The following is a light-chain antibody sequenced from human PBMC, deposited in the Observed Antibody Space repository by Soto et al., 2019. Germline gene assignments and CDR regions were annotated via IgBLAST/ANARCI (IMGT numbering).Light chain of an antibody. CDR1: QSVSSY. CDR3: QQRSNWPRT. CDR2: DTS. V-gene: IGKV3-11*01. J-gene: IGKJ2*01. Sequence: EIVLTQSPATLSLSPGERATLSCRASQSVSSYLAWYQQKPGQAPRLLIYDTSNRATGIPARFSGSGSGTDFTLIISSLEPEDFAVYYCQQRSNWPRTFGQGTKLEIK.